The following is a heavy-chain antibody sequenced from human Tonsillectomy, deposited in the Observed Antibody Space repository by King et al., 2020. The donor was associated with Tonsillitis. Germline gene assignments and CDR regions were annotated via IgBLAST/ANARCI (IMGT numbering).Heavy chain of an antibody. CDR1: ENTFTSHW. CDR3: ARLGTGTFYPYFDY. CDR2: IYPGDSDT. Sequence: QLVQSGAEVKKPGESLKISCKASENTFTSHWIGWVRQMPGKGLEWMAIIYPGDSDTRYSPSFEGQVSISVDRSISTAYLQWRSLKASDTAMYYCARLGTGTFYPYFDYWGQGTRVTVSS. J-gene: IGHJ4*02. V-gene: IGHV5-51*01. D-gene: IGHD1-26*01.